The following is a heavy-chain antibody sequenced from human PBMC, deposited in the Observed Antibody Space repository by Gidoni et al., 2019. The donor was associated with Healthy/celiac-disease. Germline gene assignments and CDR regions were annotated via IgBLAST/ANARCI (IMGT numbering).Heavy chain of an antibody. CDR3: ARSTPSAGIRNNWFDP. CDR2: IYYSGST. J-gene: IGHJ5*02. Sequence: QLQLQESGPGLVKPSETLSLTCTVSGGSISSSSYYWGWIRQPPGKGLEWIGSIYYSGSTYYNPSLKSRVTISVDTSKNQFSLKLSSVTAADTAVYYCARSTPSAGIRNNWFDPWGQGTLVTVSS. V-gene: IGHV4-39*01. CDR1: GGSISSSSYY.